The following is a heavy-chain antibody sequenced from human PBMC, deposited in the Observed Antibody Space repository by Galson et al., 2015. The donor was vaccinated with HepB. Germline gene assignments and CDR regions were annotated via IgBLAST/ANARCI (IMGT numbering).Heavy chain of an antibody. CDR3: AKDLTYSTSWYYGDFQH. J-gene: IGHJ1*01. D-gene: IGHD6-13*01. CDR1: GFNVHDHT. V-gene: IGHV3-23*01. CDR2: TTGSGDST. Sequence: SLRLACPASGFNVHDHTLRGVPEAPRKGLEWVSTTTGSGDSTFYADSVRGRFTISRDNSKNTLYLQINSLRAEDTAIYYCAKDLTYSTSWYYGDFQHWGQGTLVTVSS.